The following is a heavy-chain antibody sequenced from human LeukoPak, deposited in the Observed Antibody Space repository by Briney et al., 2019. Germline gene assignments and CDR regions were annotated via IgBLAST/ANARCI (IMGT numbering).Heavy chain of an antibody. CDR1: GYTFTGYY. J-gene: IGHJ5*02. CDR3: ARLQMYYYDSSGRSGWFDP. V-gene: IGHV1-2*02. CDR2: INPNSGGT. Sequence: SVKVSCKASGYTFTGYYMHRVRQAPGQGLEWMGWINPNSGGTNYAQKFQGRVTMTRDTSISTAYMELSRLRSDDTAVYYCARLQMYYYDSSGRSGWFDPWGQGTLVTVSS. D-gene: IGHD3-22*01.